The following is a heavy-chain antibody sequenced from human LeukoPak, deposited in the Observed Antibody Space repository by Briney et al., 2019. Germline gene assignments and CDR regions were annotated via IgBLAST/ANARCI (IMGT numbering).Heavy chain of an antibody. CDR1: GGSISSYY. CDR3: ASGYGDYQDDAFDI. Sequence: SETLSLTCTVSGGSISSYYWSWIRQPAGKGLEWIGRIYTSGSTNYNPSLKSRVTMSVDTSKNQFSLKLSSVTAADTAVYYCASGYGDYQDDAFDIWGQGTVVTVSS. D-gene: IGHD4-17*01. CDR2: IYTSGST. V-gene: IGHV4-4*07. J-gene: IGHJ3*02.